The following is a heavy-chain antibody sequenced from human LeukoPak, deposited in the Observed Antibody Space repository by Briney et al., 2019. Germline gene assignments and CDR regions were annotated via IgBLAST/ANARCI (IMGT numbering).Heavy chain of an antibody. V-gene: IGHV3-23*01. D-gene: IGHD3-22*01. J-gene: IGHJ4*02. CDR1: GFTFSSYA. CDR2: ISGSGGST. CDR3: AKVGTMIVVVNLFFDY. Sequence: GGSLRLSCAASGFTFSSYAMSWVRQAPGKGLEWVSGISGSGGSTYYADSVKGRFTISRDNSKNTLCLQMNSLRAEDTAVYYCAKVGTMIVVVNLFFDYWGQGTLVTVSS.